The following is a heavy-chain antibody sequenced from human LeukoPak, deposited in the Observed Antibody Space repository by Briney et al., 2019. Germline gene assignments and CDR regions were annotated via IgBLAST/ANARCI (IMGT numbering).Heavy chain of an antibody. Sequence: SETLSLTCTVSGGSISRYYWSWIRQPPGKGLEWIGYKDYSGSTNYNRSLKSRVTISVDTSKNQFSLKLSAVTAADTAVYYCARVYYSSSYDYWYFDLWGRGTLVTVSS. CDR2: KDYSGST. CDR3: ARVYYSSSYDYWYFDL. J-gene: IGHJ2*01. CDR1: GGSISRYY. V-gene: IGHV4-59*01. D-gene: IGHD6-13*01.